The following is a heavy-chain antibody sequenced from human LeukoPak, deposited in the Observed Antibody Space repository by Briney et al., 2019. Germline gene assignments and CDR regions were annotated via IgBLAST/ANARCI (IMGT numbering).Heavy chain of an antibody. CDR2: ISSNGGST. J-gene: IGHJ4*02. CDR1: GFTFSSYA. CDR3: VKARGYSYGTFDY. Sequence: GGSLRLSCSALGFTFSSYAMHWVRQAPGKGLEYVSAISSNGGSTYYADSVKGRFTISRDNSKNTLYLQMSSLRAEDTAVYYCVKARGYSYGTFDYWGQGTLVTVSS. D-gene: IGHD5-18*01. V-gene: IGHV3-64D*06.